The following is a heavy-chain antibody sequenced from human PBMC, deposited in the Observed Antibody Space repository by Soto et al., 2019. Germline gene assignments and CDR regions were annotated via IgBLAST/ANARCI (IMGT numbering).Heavy chain of an antibody. CDR3: ARGIAAAGDPLDY. D-gene: IGHD6-13*01. V-gene: IGHV1-69*12. CDR1: VGTFSSYA. CDR2: IIPIFGTA. J-gene: IGHJ4*02. Sequence: QVQLVQSGAEVKKPGSSVKVSCKASVGTFSSYAISWVRQAPGQGLEWMGGIIPIFGTANYAQKFQGRVTSPADESTSTAYMELSSLRSEDTAVYYSARGIAAAGDPLDYWGQGTLVTVSS.